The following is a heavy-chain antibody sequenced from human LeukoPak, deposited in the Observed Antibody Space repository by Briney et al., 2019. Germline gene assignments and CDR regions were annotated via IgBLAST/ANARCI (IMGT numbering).Heavy chain of an antibody. CDR3: ARGGYSIAAAGIRYFDY. J-gene: IGHJ4*02. Sequence: PGGSLRLSCAASGFTFSSYSMNWVRQAPGKGLEWVSYISSSSSTIYYADSVKGRFTISRDNAKNSLYLQMNSLRDEDTAVYYCARGGYSIAAAGIRYFDYWGQGTLVTVSS. CDR1: GFTFSSYS. D-gene: IGHD6-13*01. CDR2: ISSSSSTI. V-gene: IGHV3-48*02.